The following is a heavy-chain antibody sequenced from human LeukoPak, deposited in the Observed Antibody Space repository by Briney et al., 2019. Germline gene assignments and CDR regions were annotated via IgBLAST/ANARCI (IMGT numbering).Heavy chain of an antibody. D-gene: IGHD3-22*01. Sequence: GGSLRLSCAASGFSFSRYGMHWVRQAPGKGLEGVAVFWAHGRSQYYADSVRGRFTISRDTSANMVYLQMSSLRAEDTAVYYCARDDDSSSHYSLFEYWGQGTRVTVSS. CDR3: ARDDDSSSHYSLFEY. V-gene: IGHV3-33*01. CDR2: FWAHGRSQ. J-gene: IGHJ4*02. CDR1: GFSFSRYG.